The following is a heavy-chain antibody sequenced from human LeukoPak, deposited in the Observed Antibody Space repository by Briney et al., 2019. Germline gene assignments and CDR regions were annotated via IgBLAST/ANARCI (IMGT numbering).Heavy chain of an antibody. CDR1: GFTFSSYA. CDR2: ISGSGSST. D-gene: IGHD3-3*02. J-gene: IGHJ6*04. CDR3: ARRFAAQLAFVDV. Sequence: GGSLRLSCAASGFTFSSYAMSWVRQAPGKGLEWVSAISGSGSSTYYADAVKGRFTISRDNSKNTLYLQMGSLRAEDMAVYYCARRFAAQLAFVDVWGKGTTVTISS. V-gene: IGHV3-23*01.